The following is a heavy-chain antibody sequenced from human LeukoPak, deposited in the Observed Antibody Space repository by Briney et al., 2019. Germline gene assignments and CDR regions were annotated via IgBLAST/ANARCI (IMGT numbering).Heavy chain of an antibody. V-gene: IGHV3-21*04. Sequence: GGSLRLSCAASGFTFSSYSMSWVRQAPGKGLEWVSSISSSSSSYIYYAESVKGRFTISRDNAKNSLYLQMNSLRAEDTAVYYCARDGLSWAVAGTRVYFDYWGQGTLVTVSS. CDR1: GFTFSSYS. CDR2: ISSSSSSYI. J-gene: IGHJ4*02. D-gene: IGHD6-19*01. CDR3: ARDGLSWAVAGTRVYFDY.